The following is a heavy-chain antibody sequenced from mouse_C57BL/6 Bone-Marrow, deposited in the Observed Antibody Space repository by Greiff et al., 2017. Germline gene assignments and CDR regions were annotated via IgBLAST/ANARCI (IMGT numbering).Heavy chain of an antibody. V-gene: IGHV1-50*01. Sequence: QVQLQQPGAELVKPGASVKLSCKASGYTFTSYWMPWVQQRPGQGLEWIGEIDPSDSYTNYNQKFKGKATLTVDTSSSTAYMQLSSLTSEDSAVYYCARFGYYEAYWGQGTLVTVSA. J-gene: IGHJ3*01. D-gene: IGHD2-3*01. CDR1: GYTFTSYW. CDR2: IDPSDSYT. CDR3: ARFGYYEAY.